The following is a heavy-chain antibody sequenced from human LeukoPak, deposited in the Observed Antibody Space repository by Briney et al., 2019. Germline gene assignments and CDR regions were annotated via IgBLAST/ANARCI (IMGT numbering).Heavy chain of an antibody. CDR1: VFTFSSYS. J-gene: IGHJ4*02. CDR3: AAGYCTNGVCSNFDY. Sequence: PGGSLRLSCAASVFTFSSYSMNWVRQAPGKGLEWVSSISSSSSYIYYADSVKGRFTISRDNAKNSLYLQMNSLRAEDTAVYYCAAGYCTNGVCSNFDYWGQGTLVTVSS. V-gene: IGHV3-21*01. CDR2: ISSSSSYI. D-gene: IGHD2-8*01.